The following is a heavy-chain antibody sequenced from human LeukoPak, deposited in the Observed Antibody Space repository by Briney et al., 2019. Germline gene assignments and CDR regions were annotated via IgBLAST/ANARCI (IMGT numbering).Heavy chain of an antibody. CDR3: ARNNGMDV. CDR1: GFTFSNFW. Sequence: GGSLRLSCVGSGFTFSNFWMHWVRQAPGKGPVWVSRISNNGITTMDADSVRGRFTISRDNAKNSLYLQMNSLRAEDTALYHCARNNGMDVWGQGATVIVSS. V-gene: IGHV3-74*03. J-gene: IGHJ6*02. CDR2: ISNNGITT.